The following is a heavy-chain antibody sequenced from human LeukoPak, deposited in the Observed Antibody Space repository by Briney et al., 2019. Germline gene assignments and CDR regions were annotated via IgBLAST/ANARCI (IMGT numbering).Heavy chain of an antibody. Sequence: RGSLRLSCSASGFTFSSYTIHWVRQAPGKGLEFVSAITNNGGNTYYADSVKGRFTISRDNSKNTVYLQMSSLRAEDTAVYYCVIVRGYFDSSGSDYWGQGTLVTVSS. CDR2: ITNNGGNT. D-gene: IGHD3-9*01. V-gene: IGHV3-64D*06. CDR1: GFTFSSYT. J-gene: IGHJ4*02. CDR3: VIVRGYFDSSGSDY.